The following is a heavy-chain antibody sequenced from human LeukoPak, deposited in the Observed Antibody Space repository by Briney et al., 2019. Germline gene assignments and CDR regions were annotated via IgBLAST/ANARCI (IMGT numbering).Heavy chain of an antibody. CDR1: GGSFSGYY. J-gene: IGHJ4*02. CDR3: ARRMATKRATFDY. V-gene: IGHV4-34*01. D-gene: IGHD5-24*01. CDR2: INHSGST. Sequence: SETLSLTCAVYGGSFSGYYWSWIRQPPGKGLEWIGEINHSGSTNYNPSLKSRVTISVDTSKNQFSLKLSSVTAADTAVYYCARRMATKRATFDYWGQGTLVTVSS.